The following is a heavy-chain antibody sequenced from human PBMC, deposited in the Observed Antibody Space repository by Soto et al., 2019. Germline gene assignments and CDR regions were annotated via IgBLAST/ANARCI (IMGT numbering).Heavy chain of an antibody. CDR1: GDSMSTGGYY. D-gene: IGHD6-13*01. CDR2: IYTTGTT. Sequence: QVQLQESGPGLVKPSQTLSLICSVSGDSMSTGGYYWTWIRQHPGKGLEWIGHIYTTGTTYYSPSLKSQVTMSIDKSSNRFSLNLNSVTAADTAVYYCSSGRGSTPLRDWGPGALVTVSS. J-gene: IGHJ4*02. V-gene: IGHV4-31*02. CDR3: SSGRGSTPLRD.